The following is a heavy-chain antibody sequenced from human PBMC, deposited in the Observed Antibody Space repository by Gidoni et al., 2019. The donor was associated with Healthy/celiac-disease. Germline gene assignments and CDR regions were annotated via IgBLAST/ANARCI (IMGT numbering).Heavy chain of an antibody. J-gene: IGHJ6*02. V-gene: IGHV1-69*09. CDR2: IIPILGIA. CDR3: ALAPKVDYYCGMDV. D-gene: IGHD3-3*02. CDR1: GGTFISYA. Sequence: QVQLVQSGAEVKKPGSSVKVSCTSSGGTFISYAISWVRQASGQGLEWVGMIIPILGIANYAKKFQGIVTITADKSTSTAYMELSSLISEDTAVYYCALAPKVDYYCGMDVWGQGTTVTVSS.